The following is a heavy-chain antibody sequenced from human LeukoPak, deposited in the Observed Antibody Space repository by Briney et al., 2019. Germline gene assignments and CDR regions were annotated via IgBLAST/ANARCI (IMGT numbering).Heavy chain of an antibody. V-gene: IGHV3-43*02. CDR3: GQDSEQQLIN. J-gene: IGHJ4*02. Sequence: GGSLRPSCAASGFKFDDFAMHWVRQAPGKGLEWVSLISGDGRDAYYADSVKGRFSISRDNTKNSLSLQMNILRPEDTALYYCGQDSEQQLINWAQGTLVTVSS. D-gene: IGHD6-13*01. CDR1: GFKFDDFA. CDR2: ISGDGRDA.